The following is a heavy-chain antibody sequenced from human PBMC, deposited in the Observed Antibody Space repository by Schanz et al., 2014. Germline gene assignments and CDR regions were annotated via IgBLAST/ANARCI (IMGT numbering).Heavy chain of an antibody. J-gene: IGHJ5*02. Sequence: QVQLVQSGAEAKKPGSSMKVSCKASGGTFSTYPINWLRQAPGQGLEWMGRIIPIHGIVNYAQRFQDRVRITADKSTSTAYMELSSLRSDDTAVYYCAREVGLYDRGWFDPWGQGTLVTVSS. V-gene: IGHV1-69*04. CDR1: GGTFSTYP. CDR3: AREVGLYDRGWFDP. CDR2: IIPIHGIV. D-gene: IGHD3-22*01.